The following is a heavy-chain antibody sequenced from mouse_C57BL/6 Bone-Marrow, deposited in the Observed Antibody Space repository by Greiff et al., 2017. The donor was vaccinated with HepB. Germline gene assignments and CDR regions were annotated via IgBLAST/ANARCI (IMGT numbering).Heavy chain of an antibody. V-gene: IGHV1-64*01. CDR2: IHPNSGST. CDR1: GYTFTSYW. J-gene: IGHJ3*01. CDR3: AREDYYGSSYGFAY. D-gene: IGHD1-1*01. Sequence: QVQLQQSGAELVKPGASVKLSCKASGYTFTSYWMHWVKQRPGQGLEWIGMIHPNSGSTNYNEKFKSKATLTVDKSSSTAYMQLSSLTSEDSAVYYCAREDYYGSSYGFAYWGQGTLVTVSA.